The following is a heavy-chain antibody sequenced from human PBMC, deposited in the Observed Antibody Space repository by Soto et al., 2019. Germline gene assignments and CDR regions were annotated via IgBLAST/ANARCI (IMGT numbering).Heavy chain of an antibody. D-gene: IGHD3-3*01. CDR1: GGSISSSSYY. V-gene: IGHV4-39*01. J-gene: IGHJ5*02. CDR3: AVVGRSIKIFGVVIPDWFDP. Sequence: ETLSLTCNVYGGSISSSSYYWGWIRQPPGKGLEWIGSIYYSGSIYYNPSLKSRVTISVDTSKNQFSLKLTSVTAADTAVYYCAVVGRSIKIFGVVIPDWFDPWGQGILVTASS. CDR2: IYYSGSI.